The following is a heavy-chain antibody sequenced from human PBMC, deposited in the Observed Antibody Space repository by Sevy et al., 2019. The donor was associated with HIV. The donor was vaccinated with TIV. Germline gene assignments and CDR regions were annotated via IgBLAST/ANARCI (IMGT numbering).Heavy chain of an antibody. J-gene: IGHJ6*02. CDR1: AFIFSSNE. CDR2: IGSSGSPI. CDR3: ARVSVDTNFYGMDV. V-gene: IGHV3-48*03. D-gene: IGHD5-18*01. Sequence: GGSLRLSCAASAFIFSSNEMNWVRQAPGKGLEWVSYIGSSGSPIYYADSVKGRFTIPGGNAKNSLYLQMNSLRAEDTAVYYCARVSVDTNFYGMDVWGQGTTVTVSS.